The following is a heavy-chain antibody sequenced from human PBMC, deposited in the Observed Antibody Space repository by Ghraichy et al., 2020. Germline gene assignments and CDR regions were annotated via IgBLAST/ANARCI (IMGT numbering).Heavy chain of an antibody. Sequence: GGSLRLSCAASGFTFSSYWMHWVRQAPGKGLVWVSRINSDGSSTSYADSVKGRFTISRDNAKNTLYLQMNSLRAEDTAVYYCAGYDFWSGPPGDYYYYGMDVWGQGPTVTVSS. CDR2: INSDGSST. V-gene: IGHV3-74*01. CDR3: AGYDFWSGPPGDYYYYGMDV. D-gene: IGHD3-3*01. J-gene: IGHJ6*02. CDR1: GFTFSSYW.